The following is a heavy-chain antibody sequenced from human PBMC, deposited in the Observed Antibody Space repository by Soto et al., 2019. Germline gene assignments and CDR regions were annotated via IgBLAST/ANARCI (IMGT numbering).Heavy chain of an antibody. D-gene: IGHD6-13*01. CDR2: IYYSWST. CDR1: VGSISSSSYY. CDR3: ARTHSSSWLYYYGMDV. J-gene: IGHJ6*01. V-gene: IGHV4-39*01. Sequence: SETLSLTCTVSVGSISSSSYYLGWIRQPPGKGLEWIGSIYYSWSTYYNPSLKSRVTISVDTSKNQFSLKLSSVTAADTAVYYCARTHSSSWLYYYGMDVWGQGTTVT.